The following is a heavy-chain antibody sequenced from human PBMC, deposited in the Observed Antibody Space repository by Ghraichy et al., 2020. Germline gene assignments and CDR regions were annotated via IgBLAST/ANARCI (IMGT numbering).Heavy chain of an antibody. J-gene: IGHJ4*02. V-gene: IGHV4-34*01. CDR2: INHSGST. CDR3: ARGRRGWLSQYYTFDY. D-gene: IGHD3-22*01. CDR1: GGSFSGYY. Sequence: SETLSLTCAVYGGSFSGYYWSWIRQPPGKGLEWIGEINHSGSTNYNPSLKSRVTISVDTSKNQFSLKLSSVTAADTAVYYCARGRRGWLSQYYTFDYWGQGTLVTVSS.